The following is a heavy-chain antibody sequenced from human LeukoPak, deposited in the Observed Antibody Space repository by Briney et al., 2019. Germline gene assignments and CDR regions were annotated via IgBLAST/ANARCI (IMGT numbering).Heavy chain of an antibody. V-gene: IGHV4-59*08. Sequence: SETLSLTCTVSGGSISSYYWSWLRQPPGKGLECIGYTHYSGSTNYNPSLKSRVTISVDTSKNQFSLKLSSVTAADTAVYYCASRGIATWILHVDYWGQGTLVTVSS. CDR2: THYSGST. D-gene: IGHD6-13*01. CDR3: ASRGIATWILHVDY. CDR1: GGSISSYY. J-gene: IGHJ4*02.